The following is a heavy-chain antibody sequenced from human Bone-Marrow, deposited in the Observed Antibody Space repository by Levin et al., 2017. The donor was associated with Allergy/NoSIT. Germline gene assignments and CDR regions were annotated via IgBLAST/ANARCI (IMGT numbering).Heavy chain of an antibody. J-gene: IGHJ4*02. CDR1: GFTFSLYS. V-gene: IGHV3-21*04. CDR3: ATSFWGSYPAEY. CDR2: ISSSGSDI. Sequence: ETLSLTCAASGFTFSLYSFNWVRQFPGKGLQWVSSISSSGSDIFYADSVKGRFTISRDNANNSVYLQINNLRVEDTALYFCATSFWGSYPAEYWGQGTLVTVS. D-gene: IGHD3-16*02.